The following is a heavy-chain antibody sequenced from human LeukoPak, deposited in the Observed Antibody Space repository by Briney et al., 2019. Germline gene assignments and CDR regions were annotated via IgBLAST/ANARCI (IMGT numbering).Heavy chain of an antibody. CDR3: ARDRGKTVTTLWFDP. Sequence: GGSLRLSCAASGFTFGSYSMNWVRQAPGKGLEWVSSISSSSSYIYYADSVKGRFTISRDNAKNSLYLQMNSLRAEDTAVYYCARDRGKTVTTLWFDPWGQGTLVTVSS. V-gene: IGHV3-21*01. CDR1: GFTFGSYS. CDR2: ISSSSSYI. J-gene: IGHJ5*02. D-gene: IGHD4-17*01.